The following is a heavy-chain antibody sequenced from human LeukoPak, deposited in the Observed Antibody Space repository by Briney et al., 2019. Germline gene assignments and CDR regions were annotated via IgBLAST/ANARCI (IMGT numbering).Heavy chain of an antibody. J-gene: IGHJ4*02. Sequence: GGSLRLSCAASGFTLRNYAMSWVRQAPGKGLEWVANIKQDGSEKYYVDSVKGRFTISRDNAKNSLYLQMNSLRAEDTAVYYCARKLGRYFDYWGQGTLVTVSS. CDR3: ARKLGRYFDY. CDR1: GFTLRNYA. D-gene: IGHD7-27*01. V-gene: IGHV3-7*01. CDR2: IKQDGSEK.